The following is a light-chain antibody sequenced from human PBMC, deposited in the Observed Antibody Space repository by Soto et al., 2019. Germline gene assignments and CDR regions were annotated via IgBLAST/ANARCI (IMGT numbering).Light chain of an antibody. Sequence: DIVMTQSPDSLAVHLGERASINCKSSQSVLYSSNNKNYLAWYQQKPGQPPKLLIYWASTRESGVPDRFSGSGSGTDFTLTISSLQAEDVAIYYCQQYYSTPWTFGQGTKVEIK. CDR1: QSVLYSSNNKNY. CDR3: QQYYSTPWT. CDR2: WAS. J-gene: IGKJ1*01. V-gene: IGKV4-1*01.